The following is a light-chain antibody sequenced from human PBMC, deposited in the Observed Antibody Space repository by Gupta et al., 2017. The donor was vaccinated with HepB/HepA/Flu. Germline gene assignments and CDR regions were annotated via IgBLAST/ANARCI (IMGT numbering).Light chain of an antibody. CDR1: QSVSSY. Sequence: EIVFTQSPATLSLSPGERATLPCRASQSVSSYLAWYKQKPGQAPRLLIYDASNRATGIPARFSGSGSGTDFTLTISIREPEDFAVYYWQQRSNWPGCSFGQGTKMEIK. V-gene: IGKV3-11*01. CDR3: QQRSNWPGCS. J-gene: IGKJ2*04. CDR2: DAS.